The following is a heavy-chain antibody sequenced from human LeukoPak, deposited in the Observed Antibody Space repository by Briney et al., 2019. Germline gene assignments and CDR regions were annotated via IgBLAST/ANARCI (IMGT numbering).Heavy chain of an antibody. J-gene: IGHJ4*02. CDR3: ARQSLQGSGYLPFDY. Sequence: SETLSLTCTVSGGSISSYYWSWIRQPPGKGLEWIGYISYSGSTNYNPSLKSRVTISVDTSKNQCSLKLSSVTAADTAVYYCARQSLQGSGYLPFDYWGQGTLVTVSS. V-gene: IGHV4-59*08. CDR1: GGSISSYY. CDR2: ISYSGST. D-gene: IGHD3-22*01.